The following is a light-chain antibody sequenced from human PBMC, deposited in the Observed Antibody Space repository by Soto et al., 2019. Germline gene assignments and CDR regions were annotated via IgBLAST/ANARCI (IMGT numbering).Light chain of an antibody. Sequence: DIVMTQSPDSLAVSLGERATFNCKSSQSVLYSSNNKNYLAWYQQKPGQPPKLLIYWASTRESGVPDRFSGSGSGTDFTLTISSLQAEDVALYYCQQYYSTPYTFGQGTKLEIK. CDR1: QSVLYSSNNKNY. CDR2: WAS. V-gene: IGKV4-1*01. CDR3: QQYYSTPYT. J-gene: IGKJ2*01.